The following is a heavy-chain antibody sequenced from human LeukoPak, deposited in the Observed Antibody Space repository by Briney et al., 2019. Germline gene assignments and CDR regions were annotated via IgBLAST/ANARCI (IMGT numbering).Heavy chain of an antibody. Sequence: SETLSLTCTVSGGSISSYYWSWIRQPPGKGLEWIGYIYYSGSTYYNPSLKSRVTISVDTSKNQFSLKLSSVTAADTAVYYCASLTYRYQPPFDYWGQGTLVTVSS. D-gene: IGHD2-2*01. V-gene: IGHV4-59*08. CDR1: GGSISSYY. CDR3: ASLTYRYQPPFDY. J-gene: IGHJ4*02. CDR2: IYYSGST.